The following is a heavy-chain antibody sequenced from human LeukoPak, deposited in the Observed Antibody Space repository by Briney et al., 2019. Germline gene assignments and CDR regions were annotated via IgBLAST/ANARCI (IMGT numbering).Heavy chain of an antibody. J-gene: IGHJ3*02. Sequence: SGPTLVRPTQTLTVTCTFSGFSLTTTRVGVGWIRQPPGKALEWLAVVYWDDDKRYSPSLQSRLTITKGTSKNQVVLTMTNMDPVDTGTYYCAHIMITYGGVVAQDAFDIWGQGAMITV. V-gene: IGHV2-5*02. CDR1: GFSLTTTRVG. CDR2: VYWDDDK. CDR3: AHIMITYGGVVAQDAFDI. D-gene: IGHD3-16*02.